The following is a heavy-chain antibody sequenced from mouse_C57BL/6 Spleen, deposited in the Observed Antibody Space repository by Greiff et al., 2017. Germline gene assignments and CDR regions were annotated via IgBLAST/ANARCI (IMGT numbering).Heavy chain of an antibody. V-gene: IGHV1-15*01. J-gene: IGHJ3*01. CDR2: IDPETGGT. Sequence: QVQLKESGAELVRPGASVTLSCKASGYTFTDYEMHWVKQTPVHGLEWIGAIDPETGGTAYNQKFKGKAILTADKSSSTAYMELRSLTSEDSAVYYCTRWEEFAYWGQGTLVTVSA. CDR3: TRWEEFAY. CDR1: GYTFTDYE. D-gene: IGHD4-1*01.